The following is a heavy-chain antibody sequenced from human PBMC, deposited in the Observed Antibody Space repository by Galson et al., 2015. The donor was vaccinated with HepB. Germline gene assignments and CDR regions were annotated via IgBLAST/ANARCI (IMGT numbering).Heavy chain of an antibody. CDR2: ITSSSSYI. D-gene: IGHD3-22*01. J-gene: IGHJ5*02. Sequence: SLRLSCAASGFTFSSYSMNWVRQAPGKGLEWVSSITSSSSYIYYADSVKGRFTISRDNAKNLLYLQMNSLRAEDTAVYYCARDRATYDSSGSWFDPWGQGTLVSVSS. CDR3: ARDRATYDSSGSWFDP. V-gene: IGHV3-21*01. CDR1: GFTFSSYS.